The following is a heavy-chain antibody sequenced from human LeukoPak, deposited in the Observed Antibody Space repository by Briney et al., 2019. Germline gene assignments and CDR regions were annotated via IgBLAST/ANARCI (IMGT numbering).Heavy chain of an antibody. CDR2: IYYTGKT. CDR3: VRRDPGWNYFDY. CDR1: GGSINTHY. D-gene: IGHD6-19*01. V-gene: IGHV4-59*08. Sequence: SETLSLTCAVSGGSINTHYWGWIRQPPGKGLEWIGNIYYTGKTTYNPSLKSRVAISLDTSRNHLSLKLTSVLAADTAIYYCVRRDPGWNYFDYWGQGILVTVSS. J-gene: IGHJ4*02.